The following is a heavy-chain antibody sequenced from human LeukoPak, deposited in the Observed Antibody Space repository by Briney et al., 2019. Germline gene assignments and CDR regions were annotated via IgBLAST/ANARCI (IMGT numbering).Heavy chain of an antibody. D-gene: IGHD1-7*01. V-gene: IGHV4-59*01. J-gene: IGHJ4*02. CDR1: GGSISSYY. CDR3: ARGNSAIDY. CDR2: IYYRGST. Sequence: SETLSLTCTVSGGSISSYYWSWIRQPPGKGLEWIGYIYYRGSTNYNPSLKSRVTISVDTSKNQFSLKLSSVTAADTAVYYCARGNSAIDYWGQGTLVTVSS.